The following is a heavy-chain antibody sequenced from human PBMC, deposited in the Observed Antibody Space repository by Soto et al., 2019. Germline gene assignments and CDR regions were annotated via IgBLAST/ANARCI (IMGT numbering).Heavy chain of an antibody. J-gene: IGHJ6*02. CDR3: ARGFRNVFNV. V-gene: IGHV3-21*01. CDR1: GFTFSGYS. D-gene: IGHD3-10*02. CDR2: ISGPSIYI. Sequence: EVQLVESGGGLVKPGGSLRLSCVASGFTFSGYSINWVRQAPGKGLEWVSYISGPSIYIYYADSVKGRFTISRDNAKRAGNLQLKSLRAEDTAVDYCARGFRNVFNVWGQGTTVSDSS.